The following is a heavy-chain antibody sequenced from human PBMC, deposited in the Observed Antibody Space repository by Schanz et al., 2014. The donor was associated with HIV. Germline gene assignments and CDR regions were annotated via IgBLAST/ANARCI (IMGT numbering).Heavy chain of an antibody. CDR1: GGTFRSNA. D-gene: IGHD6-19*01. CDR2: FNVMLSKI. Sequence: QVQLVQSGAEVKKTGSSVTVSCKASGGTFRSNAITWVRQAPGQGLEWIGHFNVMLSKINSAQKFQGRATITADESTSTAYMELSSLRSEDTAVYYCAILGAGLFDYWGQGTLVTVSS. V-gene: IGHV1-69*01. CDR3: AILGAGLFDY. J-gene: IGHJ4*02.